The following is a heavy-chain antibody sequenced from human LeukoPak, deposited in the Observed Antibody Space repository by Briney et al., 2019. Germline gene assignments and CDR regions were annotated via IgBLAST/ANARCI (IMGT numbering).Heavy chain of an antibody. Sequence: GGSLRLSCAASGFTFSSYAMSWVRQAPGKGLEWVSAISGSGGSTYYADSVKGRFTISRDNSKNTLYLQMNSLRAEDTAVYYCAKVEYYDSSGRPVSAFDIWGQGTMVTVSS. V-gene: IGHV3-23*01. J-gene: IGHJ3*02. CDR1: GFTFSSYA. CDR3: AKVEYYDSSGRPVSAFDI. D-gene: IGHD3-22*01. CDR2: ISGSGGST.